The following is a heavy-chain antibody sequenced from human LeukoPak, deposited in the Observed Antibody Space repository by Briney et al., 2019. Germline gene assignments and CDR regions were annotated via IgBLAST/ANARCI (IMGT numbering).Heavy chain of an antibody. Sequence: GGSLRLSCAASGFTFDDYAMHWVRQAPGKGLEWVSGISWNSGSIGYADSVKGRFTISRDNAKNSLYLQMNSLRAEDTALYYCAKDTGYQLRPRRNWFDPWGQGTLVTVSS. CDR1: GFTFDDYA. J-gene: IGHJ5*02. CDR3: AKDTGYQLRPRRNWFDP. D-gene: IGHD2-2*01. CDR2: ISWNSGSI. V-gene: IGHV3-9*01.